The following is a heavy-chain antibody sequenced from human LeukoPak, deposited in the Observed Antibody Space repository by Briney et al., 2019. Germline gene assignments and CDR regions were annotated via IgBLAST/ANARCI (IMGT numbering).Heavy chain of an antibody. CDR3: ARPTRTRPRYSSTSHGWFDP. J-gene: IGHJ5*02. D-gene: IGHD6-6*01. Sequence: SETLSLTCTVSGGSISSSSYYWGWIRQPPGKGLEGIGSIYYSGSTYYNPSLKSRVTISVDTSKNQFSLKLSSVTAADTAVYYCARPTRTRPRYSSTSHGWFDPWGQGTLVTVSS. V-gene: IGHV4-39*01. CDR2: IYYSGST. CDR1: GGSISSSSYY.